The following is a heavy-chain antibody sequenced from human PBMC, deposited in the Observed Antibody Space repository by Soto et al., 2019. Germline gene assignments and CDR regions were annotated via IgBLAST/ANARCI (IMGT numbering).Heavy chain of an antibody. CDR1: GYTFTSYG. CDR3: ARADYGDYFGWFDP. D-gene: IGHD4-17*01. Sequence: ASVKVSCKASGYTFTSYGISWVRQAPGQGLEWMGWISAYNGNTNYAQKLQGRVTMTTDPSTSTAYMELRSLRSDDTAVYYCARADYGDYFGWFDPWGQGTLVTVSS. V-gene: IGHV1-18*04. CDR2: ISAYNGNT. J-gene: IGHJ5*02.